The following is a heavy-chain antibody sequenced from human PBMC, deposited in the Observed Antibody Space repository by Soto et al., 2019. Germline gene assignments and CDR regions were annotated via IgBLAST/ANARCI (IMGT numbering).Heavy chain of an antibody. CDR2: IYYSGST. Sequence: SETLSLTCTVSGGSISSSSYYWSWIRQPPGKGLEWIGYIYYSGSTNYNPSLKSRVTISVDTSKNQFSLKLSSVTAAGTAVYYCARRYGGTFDYWGQGALVTVSS. CDR3: ARRYGGTFDY. D-gene: IGHD2-15*01. CDR1: GGSISSSSYY. J-gene: IGHJ4*02. V-gene: IGHV4-61*05.